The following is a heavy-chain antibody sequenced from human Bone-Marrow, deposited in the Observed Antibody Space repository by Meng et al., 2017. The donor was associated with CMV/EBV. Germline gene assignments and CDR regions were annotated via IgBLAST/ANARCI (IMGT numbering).Heavy chain of an antibody. V-gene: IGHV4-38-2*01. CDR1: GFTFSSYA. Sequence: ESLKISCAASGFTFSSYAMSWVRQAPGKGLEWIGSIYYSGSTYYNPSLKSRVTISVDTSKNQFSLKLSSVTAADTAVYYCASSSRIAGFDPWGQGTLVTVSS. CDR2: IYYSGST. J-gene: IGHJ5*02. D-gene: IGHD6-13*01. CDR3: ASSSRIAGFDP.